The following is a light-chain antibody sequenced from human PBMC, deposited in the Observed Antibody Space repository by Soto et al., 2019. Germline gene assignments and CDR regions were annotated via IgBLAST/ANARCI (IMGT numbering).Light chain of an antibody. CDR3: QQGYRTPFT. CDR2: GAS. Sequence: DLEMTQSPSSLSASVGDRVTITCRASESISSKLNWYQQKPGKAPALLISGASRLHSGVPSRFSGSGSGTDFTLSISGLQHEDFATYYCQQGYRTPFTFGPGTKVDIK. J-gene: IGKJ3*01. V-gene: IGKV1-39*01. CDR1: ESISSK.